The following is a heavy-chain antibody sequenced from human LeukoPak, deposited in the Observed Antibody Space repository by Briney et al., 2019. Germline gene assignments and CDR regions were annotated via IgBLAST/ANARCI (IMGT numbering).Heavy chain of an antibody. J-gene: IGHJ6*02. CDR3: ARKMKGKNDFVTGYYHYYHHGLDV. V-gene: IGHV4-4*07. D-gene: IGHD3-9*01. Sequence: PSETLSLTCTVSGGSISSYYWSWIRQSAGKGLAWIGRMSSSGSTKYNPSLKSRVSMSVDTPKNQFSLNLSSVTAADTAVYYCARKMKGKNDFVTGYYHYYHHGLDVWGQGTTVIVSS. CDR1: GGSISSYY. CDR2: MSSSGST.